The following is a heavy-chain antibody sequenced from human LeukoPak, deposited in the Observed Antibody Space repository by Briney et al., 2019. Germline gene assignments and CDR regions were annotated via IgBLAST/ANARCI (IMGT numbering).Heavy chain of an antibody. CDR2: IRAFNGNT. Sequence: ASVKLSCTAAGYTFTSYGISWGRRAPGHGREWMGWIRAFNGNTNSAQKLQLRVTMTTDTSTSTAYIGLRSLRSDDTAVYYCARVSVASTTPAVAFDISGQGTMVTASS. V-gene: IGHV1-18*04. J-gene: IGHJ3*02. D-gene: IGHD6-19*01. CDR1: GYTFTSYG. CDR3: ARVSVASTTPAVAFDI.